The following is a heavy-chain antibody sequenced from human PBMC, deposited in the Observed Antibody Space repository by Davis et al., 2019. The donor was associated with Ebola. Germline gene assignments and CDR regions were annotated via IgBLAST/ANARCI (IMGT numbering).Heavy chain of an antibody. CDR2: IKQEGSEK. CDR3: ARERIVLMVYANYGMDV. D-gene: IGHD2-8*01. CDR1: GFTFSSYW. J-gene: IGHJ6*02. Sequence: GESLKISCAASGFTFSSYWMSWVRQAPGKGLEWVANIKQEGSEKYYVDSVKGRFTISRDNAKNSLYLQMNSLRAEDTAVYYCARERIVLMVYANYGMDVWGQGTTVTVSS. V-gene: IGHV3-7*03.